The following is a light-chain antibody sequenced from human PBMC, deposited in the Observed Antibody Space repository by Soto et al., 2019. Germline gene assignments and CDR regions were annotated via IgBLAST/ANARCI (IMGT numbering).Light chain of an antibody. CDR1: TMGSKG. Sequence: SYELTQPPSVSVAPGQTASISCWGDTMGSKGVHWYQQKPGQAPVLVIYSDTDLPPVIPERFSGSNSAKLATLTISRVEAGDEADYYCQVWDSGSAHVVFGGGTKVTVL. CDR3: QVWDSGSAHVV. V-gene: IGLV3-21*04. CDR2: SDT. J-gene: IGLJ2*01.